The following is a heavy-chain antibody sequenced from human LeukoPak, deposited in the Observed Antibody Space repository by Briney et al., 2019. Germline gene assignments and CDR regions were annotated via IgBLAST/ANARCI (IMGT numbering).Heavy chain of an antibody. CDR2: ISSSSSYI. Sequence: GGSLRLSCAASGFTFSSYSMNWVRQAPGKGLEWVSSISSSSSYIYYADSVKGRFTISRDNAKNSLYLQMNSLRAEDTAVYYCAHSIVYGDPGGGFFDYWGQGTLVTVSS. CDR1: GFTFSSYS. V-gene: IGHV3-21*04. J-gene: IGHJ4*02. CDR3: AHSIVYGDPGGGFFDY. D-gene: IGHD4-17*01.